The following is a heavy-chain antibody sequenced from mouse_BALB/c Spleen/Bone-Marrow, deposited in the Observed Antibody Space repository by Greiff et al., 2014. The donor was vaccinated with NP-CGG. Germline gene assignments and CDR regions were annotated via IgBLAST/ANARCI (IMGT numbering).Heavy chain of an antibody. V-gene: IGHV1-80*01. CDR2: IYPGDGDN. CDR1: GYVLSTYW. CDR3: ARGGISVDY. Sequence: VQLQQSGAELVRPGSSVRISCESSGYVLSTYWINWVKQRPGQGLEWIGQIYPGDGDNDYNGKFKVKATMTADKSSNTSYMKLSSLTSEDSTVYFCARGGISVDYWGQGTTLTVSS. J-gene: IGHJ2*01.